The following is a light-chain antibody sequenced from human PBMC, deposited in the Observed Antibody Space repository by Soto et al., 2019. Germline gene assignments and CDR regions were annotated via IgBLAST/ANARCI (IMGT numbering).Light chain of an antibody. CDR3: QQYTTSPFT. Sequence: EIVLTQSPGTLSLSPGERATLYCRASQSVGSNYLAWYQQKPGQAPRVLIYGASSRATGIPDRFSGRGSGADFSLTISRLEPEDFVVYYCQQYTTSPFTFGPGTKVDIK. J-gene: IGKJ3*01. V-gene: IGKV3-20*01. CDR1: QSVGSNY. CDR2: GAS.